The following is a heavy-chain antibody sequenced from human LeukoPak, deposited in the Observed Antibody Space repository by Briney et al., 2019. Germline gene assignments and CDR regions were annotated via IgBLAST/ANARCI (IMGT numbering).Heavy chain of an antibody. J-gene: IGHJ4*02. CDR3: ANLPLVRGVILAVVY. CDR1: GFTFSNYA. V-gene: IGHV3-30*04. D-gene: IGHD3-10*01. Sequence: GGSLRLSCAASGFTFSNYAFHWVRQAPGKGLEWVALISYDGSNKYYADSVKGRFTISRDNSKNTLYLQMNSLRAEDTAVYYCANLPLVRGVILAVVYWGQGTLVTVSS. CDR2: ISYDGSNK.